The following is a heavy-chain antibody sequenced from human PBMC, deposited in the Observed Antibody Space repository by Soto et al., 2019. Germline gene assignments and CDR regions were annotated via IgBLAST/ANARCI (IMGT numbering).Heavy chain of an antibody. J-gene: IGHJ3*01. CDR2: ISYSGST. CDR3: AKVGTYSSVTFDAFDY. V-gene: IGHV4-59*01. CDR1: GVSIRNYY. Sequence: QVQLQESGPGLVKPAETLSLTCTVSGVSIRNYYWSCILQPPGKGLEWIGYISYSGSTTYNPSLKSRDTISVSTSKNQFSLKLRSVTAEDTAVYYCAKVGTYSSVTFDAFDYWGQGTMVTVST. D-gene: IGHD6-19*01.